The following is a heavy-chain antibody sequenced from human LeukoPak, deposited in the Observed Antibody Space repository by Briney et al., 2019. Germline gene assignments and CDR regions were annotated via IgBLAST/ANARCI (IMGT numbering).Heavy chain of an antibody. CDR3: ARVVAGYYYYGMDV. D-gene: IGHD2-15*01. CDR1: GASISSANW. CDR2: IYYSGST. Sequence: SETLSLTCTVSGASISSANWWSWVRQPPGKGLEWIGEIYYSGSTNYNPSLKSRVTISVDTSKNQFSLKLSSVTAADTAVYYCARVVAGYYYYGMDVWGQGTTVTVS. J-gene: IGHJ6*02. V-gene: IGHV4-4*02.